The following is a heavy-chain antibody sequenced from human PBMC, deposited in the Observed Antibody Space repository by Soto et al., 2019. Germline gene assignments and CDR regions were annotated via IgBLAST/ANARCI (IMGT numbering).Heavy chain of an antibody. CDR2: ISSSSSYI. D-gene: IGHD4-17*01. Sequence: GGSLRLSCAASGFTFSSYSMSWVRQAPGKGLEWVSSISSSSSYIYYADSVKGRFTISRDNAKNSLYLQMNSLRAEDTAVYYCAREDLKYYGIIDCWGQGTLVTVSS. CDR1: GFTFSSYS. V-gene: IGHV3-21*01. CDR3: AREDLKYYGIIDC. J-gene: IGHJ4*02.